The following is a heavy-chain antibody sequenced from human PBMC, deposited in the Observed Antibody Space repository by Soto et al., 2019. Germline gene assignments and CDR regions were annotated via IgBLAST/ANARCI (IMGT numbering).Heavy chain of an antibody. V-gene: IGHV4-31*03. CDR2: IYYSGNT. D-gene: IGHD3-10*01. J-gene: IGHJ4*02. CDR1: GGSISSGGYY. CDR3: ATYYNAPRYFDY. Sequence: SETLSLTCTVSGGSISSGGYYWSWIRQHPGKGLEWIGYIYYSGNTYYNPSLKSRVTISVDMSKNQFSLKLSSVTAADTAVYYCATYYNAPRYFDYWGQGTLVTVSS.